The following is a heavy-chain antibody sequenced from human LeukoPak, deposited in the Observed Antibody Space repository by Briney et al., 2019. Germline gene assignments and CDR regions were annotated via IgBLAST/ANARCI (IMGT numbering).Heavy chain of an antibody. CDR2: INAGNGNT. J-gene: IGHJ6*02. V-gene: IGHV1-3*01. D-gene: IGHD3-9*01. CDR1: GYTFTSYA. CDR3: ARSTGLRHYDILTGYPPVGMDV. Sequence: ASVKVSCKASGYTFTSYAMHWVRQAPGQRLEWMGWINAGNGNTKYSQKFQGRVTITRDTSASTAYMELSSLRSEDTAVYYCARSTGLRHYDILTGYPPVGMDVWGQGTTVTVSS.